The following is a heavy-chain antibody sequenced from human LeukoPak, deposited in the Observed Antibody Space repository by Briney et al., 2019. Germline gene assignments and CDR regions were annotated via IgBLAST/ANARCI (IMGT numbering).Heavy chain of an antibody. D-gene: IGHD2/OR15-2a*01. CDR1: GFTFRSYA. V-gene: IGHV3-23*01. J-gene: IGHJ4*02. Sequence: GGSLRLSCAASGFTFRSYAMTWVRQAPGKGLEWVSAISGSGGSTHYADSVKGRFTISRDNSKNTVYLQMSSLRVDDTAVYYCATDRSNSWIDYWGLGTLVTVAS. CDR3: ATDRSNSWIDY. CDR2: ISGSGGST.